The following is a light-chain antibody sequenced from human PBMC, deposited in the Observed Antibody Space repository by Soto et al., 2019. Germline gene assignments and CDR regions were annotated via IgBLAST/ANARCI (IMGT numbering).Light chain of an antibody. CDR2: ATS. V-gene: IGKV1-39*01. J-gene: IGKJ2*01. Sequence: DIQMTQSPTSLSASVGDRITITCRASQPITTYLNWYQQKPGTAPNLLIYATSTLESGVPSRFSGSGSETDFTLTITSLQPDDFATYYCQQSYTTPYTFGQGTKLEMK. CDR1: QPITTY. CDR3: QQSYTTPYT.